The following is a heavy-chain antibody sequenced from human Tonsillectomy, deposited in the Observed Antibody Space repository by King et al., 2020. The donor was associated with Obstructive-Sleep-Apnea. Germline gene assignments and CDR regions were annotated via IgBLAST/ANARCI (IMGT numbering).Heavy chain of an antibody. CDR1: GGTFSNYA. D-gene: IGHD3/OR15-3a*01. J-gene: IGHJ4*02. Sequence: VQLVESGAEVKKPGSSVKVSCKTSGGTFSNYAIDWVRQAPAHGLEWIGGVVPIFATPHYVHKFQGRVSITADESTTTAYIELSDLTSEDTAIYFCLRRRGTFGTPFLYWGQGTLVTVSS. CDR2: VVPIFATP. V-gene: IGHV1-69*01. CDR3: LRRRGTFGTPFLY.